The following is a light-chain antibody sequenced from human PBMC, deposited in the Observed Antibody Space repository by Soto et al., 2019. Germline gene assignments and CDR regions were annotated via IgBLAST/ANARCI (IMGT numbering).Light chain of an antibody. CDR1: SSDVGAYNF. CDR3: SSFTSSSTLV. Sequence: QSALTQPASVFGSPGQSITISCTGTSSDVGAYNFVSWYQQHPGKAPKLMIYEVSNRPSGVSDRFSVSKSGNTASLTISGLQTEDEADDYCSSFTSSSTLVFGGGTKVTVL. V-gene: IGLV2-14*01. CDR2: EVS. J-gene: IGLJ3*02.